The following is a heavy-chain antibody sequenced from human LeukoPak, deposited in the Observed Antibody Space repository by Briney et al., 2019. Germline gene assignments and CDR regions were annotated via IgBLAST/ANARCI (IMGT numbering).Heavy chain of an antibody. Sequence: GGSLRPSCAAPGFTFSSYSMNWVRQAPGKGLEWVSSISSSSSYIYYADSVKGRFTISRDNAKNSLYLQMNSLRAEDTAVYYCAREPDTYSSSWYGYNWFDPWGQGTLVTVSS. V-gene: IGHV3-21*01. J-gene: IGHJ5*02. D-gene: IGHD6-13*01. CDR2: ISSSSSYI. CDR1: GFTFSSYS. CDR3: AREPDTYSSSWYGYNWFDP.